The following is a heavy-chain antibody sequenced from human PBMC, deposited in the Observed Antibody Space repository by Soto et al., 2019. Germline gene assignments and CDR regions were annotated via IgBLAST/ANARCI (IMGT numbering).Heavy chain of an antibody. Sequence: ASVKVSCKASGYTFTSYDINCVRQATGQGLEWMGWMNPNSGNTGYAQKFQGRVTMTRNTSISTAYMELSSLRSEDTAVYYCARGRGYYYDSSGYTPFDYWGQGTLVTVSS. D-gene: IGHD3-22*01. V-gene: IGHV1-8*01. CDR3: ARGRGYYYDSSGYTPFDY. J-gene: IGHJ4*02. CDR2: MNPNSGNT. CDR1: GYTFTSYD.